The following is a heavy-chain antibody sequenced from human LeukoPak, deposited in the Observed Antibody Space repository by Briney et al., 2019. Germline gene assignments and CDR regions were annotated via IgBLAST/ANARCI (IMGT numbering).Heavy chain of an antibody. CDR1: GFTFSVAA. Sequence: GGSLRLSCAASGFTFSVAAMTWVRQAPGKGLEWVSLIGASGESTYYADSVKGRFTISRDNSKNTLSLQMNSLRVEDMAMYFCAKDIQLSTWGLGTMVTVSS. V-gene: IGHV3-23*01. J-gene: IGHJ3*01. D-gene: IGHD5-24*01. CDR3: AKDIQLST. CDR2: IGASGEST.